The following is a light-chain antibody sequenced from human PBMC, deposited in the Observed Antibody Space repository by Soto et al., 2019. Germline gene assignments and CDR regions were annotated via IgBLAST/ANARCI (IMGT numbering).Light chain of an antibody. CDR2: EDI. CDR1: SSDVGSYHL. J-gene: IGLJ2*01. V-gene: IGLV2-23*01. CDR3: GSYAGGTSVV. Sequence: QSALTQPASVSGSPGQSITISCTGTSSDVGSYHLVSWYQQHPDKAPKLMIYEDIERPSGVSNRFSGSKSGNTASLTISGLQTEDEADYYCGSYAGGTSVVFGGGTKRTVL.